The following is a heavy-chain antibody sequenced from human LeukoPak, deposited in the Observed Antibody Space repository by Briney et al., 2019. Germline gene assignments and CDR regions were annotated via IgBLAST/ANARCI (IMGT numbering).Heavy chain of an antibody. V-gene: IGHV4-39*01. Sequence: SETLSLTCTVYGGSISSSSHFWGWIRQPPGKGLEWIGSIYYSGSTYYNPSLESRVTISVDTSKNQFSLKVASATAADTAVYYCARRGGPSGTYYFDSWGQGTLVTVSS. CDR1: GGSISSSSHF. D-gene: IGHD1-26*01. J-gene: IGHJ4*02. CDR3: ARRGGPSGTYYFDS. CDR2: IYYSGST.